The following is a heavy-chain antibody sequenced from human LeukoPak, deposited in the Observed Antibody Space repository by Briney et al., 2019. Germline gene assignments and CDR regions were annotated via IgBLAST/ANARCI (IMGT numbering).Heavy chain of an antibody. J-gene: IGHJ6*03. CDR3: ARGRRIAARPSVYYYYYMDV. V-gene: IGHV1-8*01. CDR1: GYTFTSYE. CDR2: MNPNSGNT. Sequence: ASVKVSCKASGYTFTSYEINWVRQATGQGLEWMGWMNPNSGNTGYAQKFQGRVTMTRNTSISTAYMELSSLRSEDTAVYYCARGRRIAARPSVYYYYYMDVWGKGTTVTVSS. D-gene: IGHD6-6*01.